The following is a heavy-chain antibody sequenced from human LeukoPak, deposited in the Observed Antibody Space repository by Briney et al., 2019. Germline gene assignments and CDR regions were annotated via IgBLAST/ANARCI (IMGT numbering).Heavy chain of an antibody. D-gene: IGHD2-15*01. CDR2: IYSGGST. V-gene: IGHV3-66*01. Sequence: PGGSLRLSCAASEFSVGSNYMTWVRQAPGKGLEWVSLIYSGGSTYYADSVRGGFTISRDNSKNTLYLQMNSLRAEDTAVYYCVSVACSAVTCFGFLFFDYWGQGTLVTVSS. CDR1: EFSVGSNY. J-gene: IGHJ4*02. CDR3: VSVACSAVTCFGFLFFDY.